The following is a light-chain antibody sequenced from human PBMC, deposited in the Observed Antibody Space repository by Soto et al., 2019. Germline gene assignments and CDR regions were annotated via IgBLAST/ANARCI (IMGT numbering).Light chain of an antibody. CDR3: QQYNSDSS. J-gene: IGKJ4*01. CDR1: QSINKW. Sequence: DIQMTQSPSTLSASVGDSVTITCRASQSINKWLAWYQQKPGKAPNLLIFDASNLQSGVPSRFSGSGFGTEFTLIISSLHPEDVATYYCQQYNSDSSFGGGTKVEIK. CDR2: DAS. V-gene: IGKV1-5*01.